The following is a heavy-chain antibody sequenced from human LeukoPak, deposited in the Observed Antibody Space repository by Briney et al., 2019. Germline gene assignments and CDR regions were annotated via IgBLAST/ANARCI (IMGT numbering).Heavy chain of an antibody. CDR2: ISSSSSYI. J-gene: IGHJ4*02. CDR1: GFTFSSYS. Sequence: GGSLRLSCAASGFTFSSYSMNWVRQAPGKGLEWVSSISSSSSYIYYADSVKGRFTISRDNAKNSLYLQMNSLRAEDTAVNYCARLPDPYSYGDYWGQGTLVTVSS. V-gene: IGHV3-21*01. CDR3: ARLPDPYSYGDY. D-gene: IGHD5-18*01.